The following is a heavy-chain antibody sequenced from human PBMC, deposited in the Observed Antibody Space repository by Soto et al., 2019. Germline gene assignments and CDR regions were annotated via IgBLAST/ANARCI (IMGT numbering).Heavy chain of an antibody. Sequence: GGSLRLCCAASGFTFSNYWMNWVRQAPGKGLEWVANINQDESEKSYVDSVKGRFTVSRDNAKNSLYLQMNSLRAEDAAVYYCVRGISTPGFDLWGQGAQVTVSS. CDR1: GFTFSNYW. CDR3: VRGISTPGFDL. D-gene: IGHD2-15*01. V-gene: IGHV3-7*03. J-gene: IGHJ4*02. CDR2: INQDESEK.